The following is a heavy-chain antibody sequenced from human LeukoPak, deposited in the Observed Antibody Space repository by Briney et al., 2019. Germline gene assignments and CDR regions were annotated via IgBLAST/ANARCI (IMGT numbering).Heavy chain of an antibody. Sequence: GGSLRLSCAASGFTSGFTVITYAMTCVRQAPGKGLECASAISGSGCSTYYADSVKGRCTISRDNSKNTLYMQMNSLRAEDTAVYYCAKDPNGDYVGAFDMWGQGTMVTVSS. D-gene: IGHD4-17*01. CDR3: AKDPNGDYVGAFDM. J-gene: IGHJ3*02. V-gene: IGHV3-23*01. CDR1: GFTVITYA. CDR2: ISGSGCST.